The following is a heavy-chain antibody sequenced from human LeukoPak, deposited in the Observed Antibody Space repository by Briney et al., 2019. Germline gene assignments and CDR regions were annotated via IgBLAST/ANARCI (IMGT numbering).Heavy chain of an antibody. D-gene: IGHD3-3*01. V-gene: IGHV1-24*01. CDR3: ATTFKAFWSGYYFDY. CDR1: GYTLTELS. J-gene: IGHJ4*02. Sequence: GASVKVSCKVSGYTLTELSMHWVRQAPGKGLEWMGGFDPEDGVTIYAQKFQGRVTMTEDTSTDTAYMELSSLRSEDTAVYYCATTFKAFWSGYYFDYWGQGTLVTVSS. CDR2: FDPEDGVT.